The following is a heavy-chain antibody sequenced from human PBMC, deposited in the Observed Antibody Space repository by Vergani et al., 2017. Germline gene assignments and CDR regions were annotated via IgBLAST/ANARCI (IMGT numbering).Heavy chain of an antibody. V-gene: IGHV3-30*02. J-gene: IGHJ6*02. Sequence: QVQLVESGGGVVQPGGSLRLSCAASGFTFSSYGMHWVRQAPGKGLEWVAFIRYDGSNKYYADSVKGRFTISRDNSKNTLYLQMNSLRAEDTAVYYCAKDLGMGYCSGGSCYSVNYGMDVWGQGTTVTVSS. CDR3: AKDLGMGYCSGGSCYSVNYGMDV. CDR1: GFTFSSYG. CDR2: IRYDGSNK. D-gene: IGHD2-15*01.